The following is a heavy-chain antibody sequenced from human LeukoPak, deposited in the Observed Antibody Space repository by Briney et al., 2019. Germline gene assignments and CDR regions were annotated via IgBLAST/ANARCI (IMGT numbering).Heavy chain of an antibody. CDR2: INSDGTTT. V-gene: IGHV3-74*01. Sequence: PGGSLRLSCAASGFSFSNSWMHWVRQAPGKGLVWVSRINSDGTTTYYADSVKGRFTISRDNAKNTLSLQMNSLRAEDTGVYYCARAPSEIGGYYPEYFRHWGQGTLVTVSS. CDR3: ARAPSEIGGYYPEYFRH. J-gene: IGHJ1*01. CDR1: GFSFSNSW. D-gene: IGHD3-22*01.